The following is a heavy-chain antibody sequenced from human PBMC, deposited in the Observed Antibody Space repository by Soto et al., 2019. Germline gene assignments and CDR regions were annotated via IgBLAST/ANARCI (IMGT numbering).Heavy chain of an antibody. CDR3: ARLPNDYGDYSSSDYYYYMDV. CDR1: GGSISSSSYY. CDR2: IYYSGST. D-gene: IGHD4-17*01. Sequence: PSETLSLTCTVSGGSISSSSYYWGWIRQPPGKGLEWIGSIYYSGSTYYNQSLKSRVTISVDTSKNQFSLKLSSVTAADTAVYYCARLPNDYGDYSSSDYYYYMDVWGKGTTVTVSS. V-gene: IGHV4-39*01. J-gene: IGHJ6*03.